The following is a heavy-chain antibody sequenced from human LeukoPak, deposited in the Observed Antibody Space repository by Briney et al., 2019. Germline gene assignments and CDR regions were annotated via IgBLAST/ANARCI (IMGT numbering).Heavy chain of an antibody. V-gene: IGHV3-23*01. J-gene: IGHJ4*02. CDR3: AKDWYYYDSSGYYRDY. Sequence: VGSLRLSYVASGFTLSSYAMSWVRPAPGKGREWVSAISGIGGNTYYADSVKGRFTISRDNSKNTLYLQMNSLRAEDTAVYYCAKDWYYYDSSGYYRDYWGQGALVTVSS. CDR2: ISGIGGNT. D-gene: IGHD3-22*01. CDR1: GFTLSSYA.